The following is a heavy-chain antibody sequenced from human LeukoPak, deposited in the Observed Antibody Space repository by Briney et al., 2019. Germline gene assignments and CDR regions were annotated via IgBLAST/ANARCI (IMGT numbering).Heavy chain of an antibody. J-gene: IGHJ6*02. CDR1: GGSISSGGYY. CDR2: IYYSGST. CDR3: ARDARSSGVDV. Sequence: SETLSLTCTVSGGSISSGGYYWRWIRQHPGKILEWSGYIYYSGSTYYNPSLKSRVTISVDTSKNQFSLKLSSVTAADTAVYYCARDARSSGVDVWGQGTTVTVSS. V-gene: IGHV4-31*03.